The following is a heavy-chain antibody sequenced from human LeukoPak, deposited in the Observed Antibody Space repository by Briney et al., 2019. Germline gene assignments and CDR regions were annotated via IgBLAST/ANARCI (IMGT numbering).Heavy chain of an antibody. V-gene: IGHV1-2*02. D-gene: IGHD3-3*01. Sequence: ASVKVSCKASGYTFTGYYMHWVRQAPGQGLEWMGWINPNSGGTNYAQKFQGRVTMTRDTSISTAYMELSRLRSDDTAVYYCARVRFLEWFPNGYWGQGTLVTVSS. CDR2: INPNSGGT. J-gene: IGHJ4*02. CDR1: GYTFTGYY. CDR3: ARVRFLEWFPNGY.